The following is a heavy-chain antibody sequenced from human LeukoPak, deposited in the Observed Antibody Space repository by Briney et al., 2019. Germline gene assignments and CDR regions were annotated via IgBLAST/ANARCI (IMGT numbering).Heavy chain of an antibody. V-gene: IGHV1-2*02. Sequence: ASVKVSCKASGYTFTGYYMHWVRQAPGQGLEWMGWINPNSGGTNYAQKFQGRVTMTRDTSISPAYMELSRLRSDDTAVYYCAREKITGTTSWFDPWGQGTLVTVSS. CDR2: INPNSGGT. CDR3: AREKITGTTSWFDP. D-gene: IGHD1-7*01. CDR1: GYTFTGYY. J-gene: IGHJ5*02.